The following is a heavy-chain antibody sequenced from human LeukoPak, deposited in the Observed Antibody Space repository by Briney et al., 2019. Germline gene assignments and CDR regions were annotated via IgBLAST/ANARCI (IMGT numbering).Heavy chain of an antibody. V-gene: IGHV1-2*02. CDR2: INPNSGGT. CDR3: ARDLRDGSGSYLVSY. D-gene: IGHD3-10*01. J-gene: IGHJ4*02. Sequence: GASVKVSCKASGYTFTGYYMHWVRQAPGQGLEWMGWINPNSGGTNYAQKFQGRVTMTRDTSISTAYMELRSLRSDDTAVYYCARDLRDGSGSYLVSYWGQGTLVTVSS. CDR1: GYTFTGYY.